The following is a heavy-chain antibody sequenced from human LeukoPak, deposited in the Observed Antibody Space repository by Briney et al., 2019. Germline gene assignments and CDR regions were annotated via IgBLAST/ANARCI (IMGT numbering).Heavy chain of an antibody. CDR2: INHSGST. V-gene: IGHV4-34*01. Sequence: SETLSLTCAVYGGSFSGYYWSWIRQPPGKGLEWIGEINHSGSTNYNPSLKSRVTISVDTSKNQFSLKLSSVTAADTAVYYCARHKDYYYSYMDVWGKGTTVTISS. J-gene: IGHJ6*03. CDR1: GGSFSGYY. CDR3: ARHKDYYYSYMDV.